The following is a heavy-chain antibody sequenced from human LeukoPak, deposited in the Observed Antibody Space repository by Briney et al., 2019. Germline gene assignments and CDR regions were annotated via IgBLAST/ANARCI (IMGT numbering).Heavy chain of an antibody. J-gene: IGHJ6*02. CDR2: ISSSGSYI. D-gene: IGHD2-2*01. CDR3: ARANIVVVPAANYYYYYYGMDV. V-gene: IGHV3-21*01. Sequence: GGSLRLSCAASGFTFSSYSMNWVRQAPGKGLEWVSSISSSGSYIYYADSVKGRFTISRDNAKNSLYLQMNSLRAEDTAVYYCARANIVVVPAANYYYYYYGMDVWGQGTTVTVSS. CDR1: GFTFSSYS.